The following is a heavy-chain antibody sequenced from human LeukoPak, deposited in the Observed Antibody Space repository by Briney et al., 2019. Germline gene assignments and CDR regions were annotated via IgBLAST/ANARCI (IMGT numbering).Heavy chain of an antibody. CDR1: GYSFTSYW. CDR2: IDPSDSYT. Sequence: PGESLKISCKGSGYSFTSYWISWVRQMPGKGLEWMGRIDPSDSYTNYSPSFQGHVTISADKSISTAYLQWSSLKASDTATYYCARLDPWGIAAAGTGSEDYWGQGTLVTVSS. D-gene: IGHD6-13*01. V-gene: IGHV5-10-1*01. J-gene: IGHJ4*02. CDR3: ARLDPWGIAAAGTGSEDY.